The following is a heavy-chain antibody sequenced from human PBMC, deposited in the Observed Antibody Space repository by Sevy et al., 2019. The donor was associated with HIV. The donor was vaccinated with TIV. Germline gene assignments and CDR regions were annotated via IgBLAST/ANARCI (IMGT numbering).Heavy chain of an antibody. Sequence: GGSLRLSCAASGFTFSTFSMNWVRQAPGKGLEWVSSISSSSDYMYYADSVEGRFTISRDNAKNSLFLQMSSLTVEDTAVYYCTRASLLGYCSTTSCYYAFDIWGPGTVVTVSS. V-gene: IGHV3-21*01. CDR3: TRASLLGYCSTTSCYYAFDI. CDR1: GFTFSTFS. CDR2: ISSSSDYM. J-gene: IGHJ3*02. D-gene: IGHD2-2*01.